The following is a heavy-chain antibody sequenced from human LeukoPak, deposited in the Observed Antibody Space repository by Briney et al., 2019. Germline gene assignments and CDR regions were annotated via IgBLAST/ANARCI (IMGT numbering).Heavy chain of an antibody. CDR2: IYTSGST. V-gene: IGHV4-61*02. Sequence: SQTLSLTCTVSGGSISSGSYYWSWIRQPAGKGLEWIGRIYTSGSTNYNPSLKSRVTISVDTSKNQFSLKLSSVTAADTAVCYCAREGYDFWSGALVYWGQGTLVTVSS. CDR1: GGSISSGSYY. J-gene: IGHJ4*02. D-gene: IGHD3-3*01. CDR3: AREGYDFWSGALVY.